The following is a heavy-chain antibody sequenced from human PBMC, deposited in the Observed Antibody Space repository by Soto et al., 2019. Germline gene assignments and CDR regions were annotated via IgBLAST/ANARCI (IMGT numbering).Heavy chain of an antibody. D-gene: IGHD3-16*01. V-gene: IGHV3-30-3*01. CDR3: ARDQEAVFWGGTPKVYYGMDV. J-gene: IGHJ6*02. CDR2: ISYDGSNK. CDR1: GFTFSSYA. Sequence: AGSLRLSCAASGFTFSSYAMHWVRQGPGKGLERVAVISYDGSNKYYADSVKGRFTISRDNSKNTLYLQMNSLRAEDKAVYYCARDQEAVFWGGTPKVYYGMDVWGQGTTVTVS.